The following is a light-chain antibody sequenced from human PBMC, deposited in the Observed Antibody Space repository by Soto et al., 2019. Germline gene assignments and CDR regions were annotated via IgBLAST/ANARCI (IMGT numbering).Light chain of an antibody. J-gene: IGLJ2*01. CDR3: SSYTSSTTLL. CDR2: DVS. V-gene: IGLV2-14*01. CDR1: GSDVGGYDY. Sequence: QSALTQPASVSGSPGQSITISCTGTGSDVGGYDYVSWYQQHPGKAPKLMIYDVSNRPSGVSNRFSGSKSGNTASLTISGFQAEDEGDYYCSSYTSSTTLLFGGGTKVTVL.